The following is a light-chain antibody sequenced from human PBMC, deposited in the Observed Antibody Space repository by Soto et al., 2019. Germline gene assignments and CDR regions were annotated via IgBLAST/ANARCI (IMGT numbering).Light chain of an antibody. V-gene: IGLV1-44*01. Sequence: QSVLTQPPSASGTPGQRITLSCFGSNSNIGSNTVNWYQQVLGSAPKLVMYGDNQRPSGVPDRLSGSRSGSSASLAITGLQTEDEADYYCSLYTSSSTVVFGGGTKLTVL. CDR2: GDN. CDR3: SLYTSSSTVV. CDR1: NSNIGSNT. J-gene: IGLJ2*01.